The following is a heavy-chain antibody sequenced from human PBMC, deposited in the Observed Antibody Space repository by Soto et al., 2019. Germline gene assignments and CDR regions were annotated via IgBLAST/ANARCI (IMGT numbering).Heavy chain of an antibody. Sequence: QVPLVQSGAEVKKPGASVKVSCKASGYTFTSYDINWVRQATGQGLEWMGWINPSSGNTGYVQKFQGRVTMTRNISISTSYMELSSLRSEDTAVYFCAMGYSSSWYVDYQHWGQGTQVIVSS. J-gene: IGHJ1*01. D-gene: IGHD6-13*01. CDR2: INPSSGNT. V-gene: IGHV1-8*01. CDR1: GYTFTSYD. CDR3: AMGYSSSWYVDYQH.